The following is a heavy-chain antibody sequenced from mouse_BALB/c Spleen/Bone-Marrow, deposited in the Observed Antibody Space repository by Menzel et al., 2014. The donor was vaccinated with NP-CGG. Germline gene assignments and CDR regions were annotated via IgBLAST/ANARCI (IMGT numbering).Heavy chain of an antibody. CDR2: IWGDGST. CDR3: AREDPGALDY. J-gene: IGHJ4*01. Sequence: QVQLKESGPGLVAPSQSLSITCTVSGFSLTGYAVNWVRQPPGKGLEWLGMIWGDGSTDYNSALKSRLSISKDNSKSQVXLKMNSLQTDDTARYYCAREDPGALDYWGQGTSVTVSS. V-gene: IGHV2-6-7*01. CDR1: GFSLTGYA.